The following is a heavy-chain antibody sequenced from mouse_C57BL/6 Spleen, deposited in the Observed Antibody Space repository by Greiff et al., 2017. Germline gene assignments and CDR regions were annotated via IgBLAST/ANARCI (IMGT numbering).Heavy chain of an antibody. D-gene: IGHD1-1*01. V-gene: IGHV3-6*01. J-gene: IGHJ2*01. CDR3: ARENYYDSRGYCDY. CDR2: ISYDGSN. CDR1: GYSITSGYY. Sequence: EVQLVESGPGLVKPSQSLSLTCSVTGYSITSGYYWNWIRQFPGNKLEWMGYISYDGSNNYNPSLKNRISITRDPSKNQFFLKLNSVTTEDTATYYCARENYYDSRGYCDYWGQGTTLTVSS.